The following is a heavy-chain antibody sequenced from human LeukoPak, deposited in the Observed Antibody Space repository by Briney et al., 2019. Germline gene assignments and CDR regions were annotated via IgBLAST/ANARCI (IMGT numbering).Heavy chain of an antibody. V-gene: IGHV3-53*01. CDR2: IYGGGST. Sequence: GGSLRLSCAASGFIVNNNYMTWVRQAPGKGLEWVSIIYGGGSTYYADSVKGRFTISRDNSKNTLYLQMNSLTAEDTAVYYCALQIYGDSSLNWFDPWGQGTLVTVSS. D-gene: IGHD4-17*01. CDR1: GFIVNNNY. CDR3: ALQIYGDSSLNWFDP. J-gene: IGHJ5*02.